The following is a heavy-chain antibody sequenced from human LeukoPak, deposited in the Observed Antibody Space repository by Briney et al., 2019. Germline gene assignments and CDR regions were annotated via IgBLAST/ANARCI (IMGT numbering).Heavy chain of an antibody. J-gene: IGHJ4*02. D-gene: IGHD1-26*01. Sequence: GGSLRLSCAASGFTFSSYAMSWVRQAPGKGLEWVSAISGSGGSTYYADSVKGRFTISRDNSKNTLYLQMNSLRAKDTAVYYCAKDSGSQGGGFDYWGQGTLVTVSS. CDR2: ISGSGGST. V-gene: IGHV3-23*01. CDR3: AKDSGSQGGGFDY. CDR1: GFTFSSYA.